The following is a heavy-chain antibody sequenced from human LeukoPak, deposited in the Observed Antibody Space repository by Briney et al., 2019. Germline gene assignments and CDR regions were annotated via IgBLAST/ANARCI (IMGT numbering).Heavy chain of an antibody. J-gene: IGHJ5*02. Sequence: GGSLRLSCAACGFSFSSYAMSWVREAPGKGLEWVSGIPGSGGSTYYADSVKGRFTISRDNSKNTLYLQMNSLRAEDTAVYYCAKGINWFDPWGQGTLVTVSS. CDR3: AKGINWFDP. CDR1: GFSFSSYA. CDR2: IPGSGGST. V-gene: IGHV3-23*01.